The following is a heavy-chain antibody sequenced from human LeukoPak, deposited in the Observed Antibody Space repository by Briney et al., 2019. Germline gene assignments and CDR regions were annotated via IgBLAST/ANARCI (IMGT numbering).Heavy chain of an antibody. Sequence: PGGSLRLSCAASGFTFSSYSMNWVRQAPGMGLEWVSSISSSSSYIYYADSVKGRFTISRDNAKNSLYLQMNSLRAEDTAVYYCATLAAYYDILTGYDPFDYWGQGTLVTVSS. V-gene: IGHV3-21*01. CDR2: ISSSSSYI. D-gene: IGHD3-9*01. CDR1: GFTFSSYS. J-gene: IGHJ4*02. CDR3: ATLAAYYDILTGYDPFDY.